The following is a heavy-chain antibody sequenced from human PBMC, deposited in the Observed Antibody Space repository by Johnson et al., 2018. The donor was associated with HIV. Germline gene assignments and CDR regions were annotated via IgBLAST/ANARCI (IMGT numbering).Heavy chain of an antibody. Sequence: QVQLVESGGGVVQPGRSLRLSCAASGFTFSSYAMHWVRQAPGKGLEWVAVISYDEIDKYYADSVTGRFTVSRDNSKNTLYLQMNSLRGEDTAVYYCARGAQGMVTIWNAFDIWGQGKMVTVSS. J-gene: IGHJ3*02. CDR1: GFTFSSYA. D-gene: IGHD5-24*01. CDR3: ARGAQGMVTIWNAFDI. V-gene: IGHV3-30*03. CDR2: ISYDEIDK.